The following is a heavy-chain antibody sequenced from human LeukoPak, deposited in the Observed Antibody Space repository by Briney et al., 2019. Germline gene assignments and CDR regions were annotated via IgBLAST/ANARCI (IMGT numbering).Heavy chain of an antibody. V-gene: IGHV3-23*01. J-gene: IGHJ4*02. CDR3: AKDFYYYDSSGYQGFDY. D-gene: IGHD3-22*01. Sequence: GGSLRVSCAASGFTFSSYAMSWVRQAPGNGLEWVSAISGSGGSTYYADSVKGRFTISRDNSKNALYLQMNSLRAEDTAVYYCAKDFYYYDSSGYQGFDYWGQGTLVTVSS. CDR2: ISGSGGST. CDR1: GFTFSSYA.